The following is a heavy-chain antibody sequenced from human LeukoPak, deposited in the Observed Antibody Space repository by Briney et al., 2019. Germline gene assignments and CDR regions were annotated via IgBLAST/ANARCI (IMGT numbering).Heavy chain of an antibody. CDR2: ISQSART. V-gene: IGHV4-4*02. CDR3: ANGSGPDRLWLTY. Sequence: SGTLSLTCAVTSGSITNNWWTWVRQPPGKGLEWIGEISQSARTNYNPSLKSRVTLSIDKSRNQFSLTMISVTAADTAVYYCANGSGPDRLWLTYWGQGTLVTVSS. CDR1: SGSITNNW. J-gene: IGHJ4*02. D-gene: IGHD5-18*01.